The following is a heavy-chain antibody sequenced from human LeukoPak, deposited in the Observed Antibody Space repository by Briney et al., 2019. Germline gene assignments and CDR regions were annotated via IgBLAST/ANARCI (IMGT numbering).Heavy chain of an antibody. J-gene: IGHJ6*03. V-gene: IGHV3-7*01. D-gene: IGHD5-18*01. CDR3: AREMGYAYMDV. CDR1: GFTFSSYV. Sequence: GGSLRLSCAASGFTFSSYVMHWVRQAPGKGLEWVANIKQDGSEKYYVDSVKGRFTISRDNAKNSLYLQMNSLRAEDTAVYYCAREMGYAYMDVWGKGTTVTVSS. CDR2: IKQDGSEK.